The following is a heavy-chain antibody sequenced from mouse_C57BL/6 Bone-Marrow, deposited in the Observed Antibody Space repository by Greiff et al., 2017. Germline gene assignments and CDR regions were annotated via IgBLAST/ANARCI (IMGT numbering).Heavy chain of an antibody. V-gene: IGHV2-6*03. CDR3: ARLGRDWYFDV. CDR2: IWRDGST. CDR1: GFSLTSSG. D-gene: IGHD4-1*01. J-gene: IGHJ1*03. Sequence: VKLQESGPGLVAPSQRLSITCTVSGFSLTSSGVHWVRQPPGKGLEWLVVIWRDGSTTYNSALKSRLSISKDNSKSQVVLKMNSLQTDDTAMYYCARLGRDWYFDVWGTGTTVTVSS.